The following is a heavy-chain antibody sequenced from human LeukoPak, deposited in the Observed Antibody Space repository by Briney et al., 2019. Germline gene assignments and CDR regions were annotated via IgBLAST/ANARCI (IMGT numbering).Heavy chain of an antibody. Sequence: SETLSLTCTVSGGSISSYYWSWIRQPPGKGLEWIGYIYYSGSTNYNPSLKSRVTISVDTSKKQFSLKLSSVTAADTAVYYCARGYCSSTSCPFDSWGQGTLVTVSS. V-gene: IGHV4-59*01. CDR2: IYYSGST. D-gene: IGHD2-2*01. CDR1: GGSISSYY. J-gene: IGHJ4*02. CDR3: ARGYCSSTSCPFDS.